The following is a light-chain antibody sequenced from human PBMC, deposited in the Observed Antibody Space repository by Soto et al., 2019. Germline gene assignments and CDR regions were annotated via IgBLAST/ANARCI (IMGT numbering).Light chain of an antibody. CDR1: QSISSY. CDR3: QQSDSTPPLT. J-gene: IGKJ4*01. CDR2: AAS. V-gene: IGKV1-39*01. Sequence: DIQMTQSPSSLSASVGDRVPITCRASQSISSYLNWYQQKPGKAPTLLIYAASSLQSGVPSRFSGSGSGTDFTLTISSLQPEDFATYYCQQSDSTPPLTFGGGTKVEIK.